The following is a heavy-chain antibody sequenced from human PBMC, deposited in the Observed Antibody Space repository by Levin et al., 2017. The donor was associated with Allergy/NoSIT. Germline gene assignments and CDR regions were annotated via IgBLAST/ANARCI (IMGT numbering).Heavy chain of an antibody. J-gene: IGHJ4*02. CDR1: GYTFTDYY. CDR3: ARPGDCSGGRCQGFDY. V-gene: IGHV1-2*06. D-gene: IGHD2-15*01. Sequence: ASVKVSCKASGYTFTDYYMYWVRQAPGQGLEWMGRINPNSGGTNYAQKFQGRVTMTRDTSISTAYMELSSLRSDDTAVYYCARPGDCSGGRCQGFDYWGQGTLVTVSS. CDR2: INPNSGGT.